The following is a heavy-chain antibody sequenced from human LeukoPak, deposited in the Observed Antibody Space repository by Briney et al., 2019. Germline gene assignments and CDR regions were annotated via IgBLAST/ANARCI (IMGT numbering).Heavy chain of an antibody. CDR3: ARVYGSGSYLLYYYYYMDV. D-gene: IGHD3-10*01. V-gene: IGHV3-21*01. Sequence: GGSLRLSCAASGFIFSSYGMHWVRQAPGKGLEGVSSISSSSSYIYYADSVKGRFTISRDNAKNSLYLQMNSLRAEDTAVYYCARVYGSGSYLLYYYYYMDVWGKGTTVTVSS. CDR1: GFIFSSYG. CDR2: ISSSSSYI. J-gene: IGHJ6*03.